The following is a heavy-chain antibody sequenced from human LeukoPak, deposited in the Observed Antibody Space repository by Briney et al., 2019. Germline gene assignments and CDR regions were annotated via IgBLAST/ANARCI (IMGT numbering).Heavy chain of an antibody. Sequence: GGSLSLSCAASGFTFSHYAMHWVRQAPGKGLEYISAISSDGGSTYYANSVKGRFSISRDNSNNTLYLQMGSLRGEDMAVYYCATIGLPWGQGTLVTVSS. J-gene: IGHJ5*02. D-gene: IGHD1-26*01. CDR1: GFTFSHYA. CDR2: ISSDGGST. CDR3: ATIGLP. V-gene: IGHV3-64*01.